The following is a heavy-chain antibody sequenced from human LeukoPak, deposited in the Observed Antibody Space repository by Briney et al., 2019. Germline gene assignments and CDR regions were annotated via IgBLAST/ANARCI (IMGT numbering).Heavy chain of an antibody. CDR1: GYTFTSYG. J-gene: IGHJ4*02. D-gene: IGHD3-10*01. CDR3: ARGPITMVRVFFDY. V-gene: IGHV1-18*01. CDR2: ISAYNGNT. Sequence: ASVKVSCKAPGYTFTSYGISWVRQAPGQGLEWMGWISAYNGNTNYAQKLQGRVTMTTDTSTSTAYMELRSLRSDDTAVYYCARGPITMVRVFFDYWGQGTLVTVSS.